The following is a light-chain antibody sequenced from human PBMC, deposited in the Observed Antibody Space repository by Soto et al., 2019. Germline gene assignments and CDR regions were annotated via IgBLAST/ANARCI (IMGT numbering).Light chain of an antibody. Sequence: QSVLTQPASVSGSPGQSVTISCTGTSSDIADSDYVSWYQQHPGKAPKLLIYEVSNRPSGVSNRFSGSKSGNTASLTISGLKAEDEDDYYCSSFTSTSSYVFGIGTRLTVL. V-gene: IGLV2-14*01. J-gene: IGLJ1*01. CDR1: SSDIADSDY. CDR2: EVS. CDR3: SSFTSTSSYV.